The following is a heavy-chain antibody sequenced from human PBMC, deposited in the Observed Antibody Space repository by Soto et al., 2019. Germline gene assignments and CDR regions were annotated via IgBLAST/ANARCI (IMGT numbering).Heavy chain of an antibody. CDR1: GYTFTGYY. V-gene: IGHV1-2*04. D-gene: IGHD5-12*01. Sequence: ASVKVSCKASGYTFTGYYMHWVRQAPGQGLEWMGWINPNSGGTNYAQKFQGWVTMTRDTSISTAYMELSRLRSDDTAVYYCARDLSPGSGYDYDYLDYYYMDVWGKGTTVTVSS. CDR3: ARDLSPGSGYDYDYLDYYYMDV. J-gene: IGHJ6*03. CDR2: INPNSGGT.